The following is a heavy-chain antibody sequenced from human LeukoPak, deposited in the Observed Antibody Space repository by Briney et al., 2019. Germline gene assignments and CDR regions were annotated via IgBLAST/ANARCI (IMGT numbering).Heavy chain of an antibody. D-gene: IGHD3-3*01. Sequence: SGPTLVKPPQTLTLTGTISGFSLGTRGVGVGWIRQPPGKALEWLSLIYWNDNKRYSPSLKSRRSITKEPSKHQLVLTMTNMDPEDTATYYCAHGILRFFYTFGYNWFDLWGQGTLVTVST. CDR1: GFSLGTRGVG. CDR2: IYWNDNK. V-gene: IGHV2-5*01. J-gene: IGHJ5*02. CDR3: AHGILRFFYTFGYNWFDL.